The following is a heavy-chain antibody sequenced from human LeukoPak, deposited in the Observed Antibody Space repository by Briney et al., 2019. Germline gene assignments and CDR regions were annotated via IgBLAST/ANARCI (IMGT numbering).Heavy chain of an antibody. CDR2: INPNSGGT. Sequence: ASVKVSCKASGYTFTGYYMHWVRQAPGQGLEWMGWINPNSGGTNYAQKFQGRVTMTRDTSISTAYMELSRLRSDDTAVYYCALTDILTGYYKRWFDPWGQGTLVTVSS. J-gene: IGHJ5*02. CDR3: ALTDILTGYYKRWFDP. V-gene: IGHV1-2*02. D-gene: IGHD3-9*01. CDR1: GYTFTGYY.